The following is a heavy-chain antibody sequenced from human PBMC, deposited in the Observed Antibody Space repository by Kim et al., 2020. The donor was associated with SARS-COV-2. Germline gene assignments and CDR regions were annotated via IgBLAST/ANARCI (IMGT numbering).Heavy chain of an antibody. V-gene: IGHV4-39*01. J-gene: IGHJ3*02. CDR1: GGSITSTSYY. D-gene: IGHD6-13*01. Sequence: SETLSLTCTVSGGSITSTSYYWGWIRQSPGMGLEWIGGMFYSGNTYNNPSLKSRVTILADTPKNQFSLKLTSVTATDTAVYYCASDTYGSTWYHAFDIWGQGTMVTVSS. CDR3: ASDTYGSTWYHAFDI. CDR2: MFYSGNT.